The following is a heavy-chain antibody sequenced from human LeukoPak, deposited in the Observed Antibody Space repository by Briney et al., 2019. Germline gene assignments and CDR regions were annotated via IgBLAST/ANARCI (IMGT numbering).Heavy chain of an antibody. CDR1: GYDFSTYW. V-gene: IGHV5-51*01. Sequence: GESLKISCKGPGYDFSTYWNAWVRQRPGKGLEWTGIIYPGGSETRYDPSFQGQVTISADRSTSTAYLQWSSLRASDTAMYYCARASRDGYNQNFDHWGQGTLVTVSS. CDR2: IYPGGSET. J-gene: IGHJ4*02. CDR3: ARASRDGYNQNFDH. D-gene: IGHD5-24*01.